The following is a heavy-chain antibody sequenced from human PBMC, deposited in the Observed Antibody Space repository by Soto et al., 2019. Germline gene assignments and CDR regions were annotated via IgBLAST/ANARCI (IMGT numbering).Heavy chain of an antibody. V-gene: IGHV3-23*01. Sequence: GGSLRLTCAASEFTFSGYAMSWVRQAQGKRQEWVSAITGSGGATYYADSGKGRVTISRDKSKNTMYLQMSSMRTEDTALYYDVKGSSASRPYYFDYCGQGTLVTVSS. J-gene: IGHJ4*02. CDR2: ITGSGGAT. CDR3: VKGSSASRPYYFDY. D-gene: IGHD3-22*01. CDR1: EFTFSGYA.